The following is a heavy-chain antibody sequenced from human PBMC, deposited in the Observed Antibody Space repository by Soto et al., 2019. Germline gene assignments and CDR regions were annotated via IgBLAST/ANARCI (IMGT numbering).Heavy chain of an antibody. Sequence: EVQLLESGGGLVQPGGSLRLSCAASGFTFSSSAMSWVRQAPGKGLDWVSAISGSGDTTYYADSVKGRFTISRDISKNTLYLQMNSLRAEDTAVYYCAKIRGYDLGSTTFQHWGQGTLVTVSS. J-gene: IGHJ1*01. V-gene: IGHV3-23*01. CDR3: AKIRGYDLGSTTFQH. CDR2: ISGSGDTT. CDR1: GFTFSSSA. D-gene: IGHD5-12*01.